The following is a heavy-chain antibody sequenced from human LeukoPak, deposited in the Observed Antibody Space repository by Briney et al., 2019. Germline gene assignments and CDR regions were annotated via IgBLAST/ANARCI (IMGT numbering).Heavy chain of an antibody. D-gene: IGHD3-9*01. CDR1: GGTFSSYA. J-gene: IGHJ5*02. Sequence: GASVKVSCKASGGTFSSYAISWVRQAPGQGLEWMGGIIPIFGTANYAQKFQGRVTITADESTSTAYMELGSLRSEDTAVYYCARVFVFDWRIDPWGQGTLVTVSS. CDR2: IIPIFGTA. V-gene: IGHV1-69*01. CDR3: ARVFVFDWRIDP.